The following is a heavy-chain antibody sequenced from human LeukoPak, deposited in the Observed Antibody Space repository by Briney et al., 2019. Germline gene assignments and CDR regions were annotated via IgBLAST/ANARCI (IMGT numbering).Heavy chain of an antibody. J-gene: IGHJ5*02. CDR3: ATNRLTIFGVVAGFDP. Sequence: ATVKVSCKVSGYTLTELSVHWVRQAPGKGLEWVGGFDPENGETIYAQKFQGRVTMTEDTSTDTAYMELSSLRSEDTAVYYCATNRLTIFGVVAGFDPWGQGTLVTVSS. D-gene: IGHD3-3*01. CDR2: FDPENGET. CDR1: GYTLTELS. V-gene: IGHV1-24*01.